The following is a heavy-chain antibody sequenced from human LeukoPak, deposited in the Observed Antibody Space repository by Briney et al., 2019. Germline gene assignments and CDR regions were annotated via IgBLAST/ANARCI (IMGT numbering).Heavy chain of an antibody. Sequence: GASVKVSCKASGYTFTSYYMHWARQAPGQGLEWMGIINPSGGSTSYAQKFQGRVTMTRDMSTSTVYMELSRLRSEDTAVYYCARGGVGANTYVWFDPWGQGTLVTVSS. V-gene: IGHV1-46*01. D-gene: IGHD1-26*01. CDR2: INPSGGST. CDR1: GYTFTSYY. CDR3: ARGGVGANTYVWFDP. J-gene: IGHJ5*02.